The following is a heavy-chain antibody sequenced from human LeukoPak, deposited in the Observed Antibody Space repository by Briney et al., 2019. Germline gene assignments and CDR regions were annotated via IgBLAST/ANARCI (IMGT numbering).Heavy chain of an antibody. V-gene: IGHV1-8*01. D-gene: IGHD2-21*02. CDR3: ATGLRPAYCGGDCYDH. CDR2: MSPNSGDT. J-gene: IGHJ4*02. Sequence: ASVKVSCKASGYTFTSYDFNWVRQATGQRPEWMGWMSPNSGDTGYAQKFQDRVTMTRNTSISTAYMELSSLRSEDTAVYYCATGLRPAYCGGDCYDHWGQGTLVTVSS. CDR1: GYTFTSYD.